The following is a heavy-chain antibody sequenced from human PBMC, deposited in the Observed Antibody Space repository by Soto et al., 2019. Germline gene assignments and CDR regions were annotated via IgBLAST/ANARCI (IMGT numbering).Heavy chain of an antibody. V-gene: IGHV4-59*08. CDR3: ARRYGGNLDY. J-gene: IGHJ4*02. Sequence: SETLSLTCSVSGGSIRSYYWSWIRQPPGKGLEWIGYMYYSGSTNYNPSLKSRVTISLDTSKNQFSLKLSSVTAADTAVYYCARRYGGNLDYWGQGTLVTVSS. CDR1: GGSIRSYY. CDR2: MYYSGST. D-gene: IGHD1-26*01.